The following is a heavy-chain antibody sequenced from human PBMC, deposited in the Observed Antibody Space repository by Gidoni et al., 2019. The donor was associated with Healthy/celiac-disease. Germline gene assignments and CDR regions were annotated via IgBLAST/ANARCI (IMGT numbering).Heavy chain of an antibody. CDR3: ARAYSGYDGDAFDI. Sequence: EVQLVESGGGLVQPGGSLRLSCAASGFPLSSYEMNWVRQAPGKGLEWVSYISSSGSTIYYADSVKGRFTISRDNAKNSLYLQMNSLRAEDTAVYYCARAYSGYDGDAFDIWGQGTMVTVSS. CDR1: GFPLSSYE. J-gene: IGHJ3*02. D-gene: IGHD5-12*01. V-gene: IGHV3-48*03. CDR2: ISSSGSTI.